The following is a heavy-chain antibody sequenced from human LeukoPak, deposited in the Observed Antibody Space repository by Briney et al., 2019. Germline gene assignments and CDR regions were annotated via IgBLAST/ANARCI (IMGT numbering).Heavy chain of an antibody. CDR2: INYSGST. J-gene: IGHJ4*02. Sequence: SETLSLTCTVSGGSVSSTTYYWSWIRQPPGKGLEWIASINYSGSTYYNPSLKRRVTISVDTSENQFSLKLSSVTAADTAVYYCARYVVYGSGKYYFDYWGQGSLVGVSS. CDR1: GGSVSSTTYY. V-gene: IGHV4-39*01. CDR3: ARYVVYGSGKYYFDY. D-gene: IGHD3-10*01.